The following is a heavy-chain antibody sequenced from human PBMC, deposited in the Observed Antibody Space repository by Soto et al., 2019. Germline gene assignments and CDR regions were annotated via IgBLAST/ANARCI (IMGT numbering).Heavy chain of an antibody. CDR3: ARDTFSSSSLVDGLDV. Sequence: GGSLRLSCAASGFTFSSYSMNWVRQAPGKGLEWVGFLSSDGRKKYYAASVKGRFTISRENSKNTLYLQMNSLRPEDTAVYYCARDTFSSSSLVDGLDVWGQGTTVTVSS. V-gene: IGHV3-30*03. J-gene: IGHJ6*02. CDR2: LSSDGRKK. CDR1: GFTFSSYS. D-gene: IGHD6-6*01.